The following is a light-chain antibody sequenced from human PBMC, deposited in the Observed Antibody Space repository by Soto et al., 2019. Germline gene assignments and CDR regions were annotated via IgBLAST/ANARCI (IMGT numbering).Light chain of an antibody. J-gene: IGKJ1*01. CDR2: SAS. V-gene: IGKV1-27*01. CDR1: QGISNY. Sequence: DIQMTQSPSSLSASVGDRVTITCRASQGISNYLAWYQQKPGKVPKLLIYSASTLQSGVPSRFSGSGSGTDFTLTISSLQPEDVATYYCQKYNSAPPSTFGQGTKVGIK. CDR3: QKYNSAPPST.